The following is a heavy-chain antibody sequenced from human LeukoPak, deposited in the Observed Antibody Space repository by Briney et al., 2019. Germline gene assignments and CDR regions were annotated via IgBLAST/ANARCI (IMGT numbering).Heavy chain of an antibody. J-gene: IGHJ4*02. V-gene: IGHV3-53*04. CDR3: AKDQTGDGYNSI. D-gene: IGHD5-24*01. CDR2: IYSAGST. CDR1: GFTVSSNY. Sequence: GGSLRPSCAASGFTVSSNYMSWVRQAPGKGLEWVSVIYSAGSTYYADSVKGRFTISRHNSKNTVYLQMNSLRAEDTAVYYCAKDQTGDGYNSIWGQGTLVTVSS.